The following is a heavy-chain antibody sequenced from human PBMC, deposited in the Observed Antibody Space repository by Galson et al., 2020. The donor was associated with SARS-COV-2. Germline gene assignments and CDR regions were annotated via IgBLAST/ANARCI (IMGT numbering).Heavy chain of an antibody. J-gene: IGHJ4*02. CDR3: ARDDPLTGSDY. V-gene: IGHV3-30*04. Sequence: GESLKISCAASGFTFSSYAMHWVRQAPGKGLEWVAVISYDGSNKYYADSVKGRFTISRDNSKNTLYLQMNSLRAEDTAVYYCARDDPLTGSDYWGQGTLVTVSS. D-gene: IGHD7-27*01. CDR2: ISYDGSNK. CDR1: GFTFSSYA.